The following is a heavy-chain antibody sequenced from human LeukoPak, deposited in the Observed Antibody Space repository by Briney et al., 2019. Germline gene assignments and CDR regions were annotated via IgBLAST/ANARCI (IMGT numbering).Heavy chain of an antibody. CDR2: IYYSGST. CDR1: GGSISSYY. V-gene: IGHV4-59*08. Sequence: SETLSLTCTVSGGSISSYYWSWIRQPPGKGLEWIGYIYYSGSTNYNPSLKSRVTISVDTSKNQFSLKLSSVTAADTAVYYCARSTTNYGDDYWGQGTLVTVSS. CDR3: ARSTTNYGDDY. J-gene: IGHJ4*02. D-gene: IGHD4-17*01.